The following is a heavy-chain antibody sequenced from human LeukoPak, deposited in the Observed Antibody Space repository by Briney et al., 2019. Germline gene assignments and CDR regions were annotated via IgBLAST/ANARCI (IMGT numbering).Heavy chain of an antibody. CDR2: ISGSGGST. CDR3: AKEAIRSSGWYRYYNWFDP. J-gene: IGHJ5*02. D-gene: IGHD6-19*01. Sequence: GGSLRLSCAASGFTFSSYAMSWVRQAPGKGLEWVSAISGSGGSTYYADSVKGRFTISRDNSKNTLYLQMNSLRAEDTAVYYCAKEAIRSSGWYRYYNWFDPWGQGTPVTVSS. CDR1: GFTFSSYA. V-gene: IGHV3-23*01.